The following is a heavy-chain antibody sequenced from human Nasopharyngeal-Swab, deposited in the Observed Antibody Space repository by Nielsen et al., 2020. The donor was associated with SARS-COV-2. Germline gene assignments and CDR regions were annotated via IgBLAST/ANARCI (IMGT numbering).Heavy chain of an antibody. Sequence: GVLKISCAASGFTFSSYAMSWVRQAPGKGLEWVSAISGSGGSTYYADSVKGRFTISRDNSKNTLYLQMNSLRAEDTAVYYCAKDEDSSGWPGGVDYWGQGTLVTVSS. D-gene: IGHD6-19*01. CDR3: AKDEDSSGWPGGVDY. CDR1: GFTFSSYA. CDR2: ISGSGGST. V-gene: IGHV3-23*01. J-gene: IGHJ4*02.